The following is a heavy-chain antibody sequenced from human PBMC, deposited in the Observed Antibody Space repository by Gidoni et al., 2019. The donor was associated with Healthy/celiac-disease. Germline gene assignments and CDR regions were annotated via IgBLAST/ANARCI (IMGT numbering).Heavy chain of an antibody. D-gene: IGHD2-21*02. CDR2: ISWNSGSI. V-gene: IGHV3-9*01. CDR1: GFTFDDYA. CDR3: AKDITPPYCGGDCSYGLPDY. Sequence: EVQLVESGGGLVQPCRSLRLSCAASGFTFDDYAMPWVRQAPGKGLEWVSGISWNSGSIGYADSGKGRFTISRDKAKNSLYLQMNSLRAEDTALYYCAKDITPPYCGGDCSYGLPDYWGQGTLVTVSS. J-gene: IGHJ4*02.